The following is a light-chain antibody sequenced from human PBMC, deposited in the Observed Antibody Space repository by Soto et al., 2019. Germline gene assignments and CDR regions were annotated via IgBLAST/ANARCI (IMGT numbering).Light chain of an antibody. CDR1: SSNTGAGYD. CDR3: QSYDSSLSGWV. CDR2: GNS. J-gene: IGLJ3*02. Sequence: QAVVTQPPSVSGAPGQRVTISCTGSSSNTGAGYDVHWYQQLPGTAPKLLIYGNSNRPSGVPDRFSGSKSGTSASLAIIGLQAEDEADYYCQSYDSSLSGWVFGGGTKLTVL. V-gene: IGLV1-40*01.